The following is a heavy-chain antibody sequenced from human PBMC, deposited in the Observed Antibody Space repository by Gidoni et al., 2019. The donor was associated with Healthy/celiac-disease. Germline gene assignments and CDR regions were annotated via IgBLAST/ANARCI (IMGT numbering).Heavy chain of an antibody. CDR3: ARAVMVRGVIIFYYGMDV. CDR2: ISSSGSTI. CDR1: GFTFSRYE. Sequence: EVQLVESGGGLVQPGGSLRLSCAASGFTFSRYEMNWVRQAPGKGLEWVSYISSSGSTIYYADSVKGRFTISRDNAKNSLYLQMNSLRAEDTAVYYCARAVMVRGVIIFYYGMDVWGQGTTVTVSS. J-gene: IGHJ6*02. V-gene: IGHV3-48*03. D-gene: IGHD3-10*01.